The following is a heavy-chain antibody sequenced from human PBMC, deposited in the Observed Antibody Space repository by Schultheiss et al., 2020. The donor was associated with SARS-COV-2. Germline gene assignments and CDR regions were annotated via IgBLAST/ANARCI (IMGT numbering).Heavy chain of an antibody. Sequence: GGSLRLSCAASGFTFSSHEMNWVRQAPGKGLEWVSYISSSGSNIYYADSVEGRFTISRDNSKNTVYLQMNSLRAEDTAVYYCAKDKISGDGYFEFDNWGQGTLVTVSS. CDR2: ISSSGSNI. D-gene: IGHD3-10*01. V-gene: IGHV3-48*03. CDR1: GFTFSSHE. J-gene: IGHJ4*02. CDR3: AKDKISGDGYFEFDN.